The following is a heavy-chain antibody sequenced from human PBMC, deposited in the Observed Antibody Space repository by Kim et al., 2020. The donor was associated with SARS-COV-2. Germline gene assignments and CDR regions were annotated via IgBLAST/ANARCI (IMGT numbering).Heavy chain of an antibody. CDR3: ARSIAAAAPFGY. D-gene: IGHD6-13*01. V-gene: IGHV4-39*01. J-gene: IGHJ4*02. Sequence: YYNPSLKSRVTRSVDTSKNQFSLKLSSVTAADTAVYYCARSIAAAAPFGYWGQGTLVTVSS.